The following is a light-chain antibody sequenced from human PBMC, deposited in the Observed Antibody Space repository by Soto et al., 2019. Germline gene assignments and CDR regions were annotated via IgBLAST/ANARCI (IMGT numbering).Light chain of an antibody. Sequence: DIQMTQSPSTLSACVGDRVTITCRASQSISSWLAWYQQKPGKAPKLLIYKASSLESGVPSRFSGSGSGTEFTLTISSLQPDDFATYYCQHGWTFGQGTKVEIK. V-gene: IGKV1-5*03. CDR3: QHGWT. J-gene: IGKJ1*01. CDR1: QSISSW. CDR2: KAS.